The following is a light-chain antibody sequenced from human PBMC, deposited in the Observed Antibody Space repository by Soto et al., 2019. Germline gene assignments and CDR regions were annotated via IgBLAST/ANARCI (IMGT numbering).Light chain of an antibody. J-gene: IGKJ1*01. CDR1: QSVSSSY. CDR2: GAS. Sequence: EIVLTQSPGTLSLSPGERATLSCRASQSVSSSYLAWYQQKPGQAPRLLIYGASSRDTGIPERFSGSGSGTDFTLTISRLEPEDFATYYCQQYNSYRTFGQGTKVEIK. CDR3: QQYNSYRT. V-gene: IGKV3-20*01.